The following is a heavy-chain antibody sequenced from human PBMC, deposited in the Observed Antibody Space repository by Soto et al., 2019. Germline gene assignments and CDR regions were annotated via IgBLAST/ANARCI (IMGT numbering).Heavy chain of an antibody. CDR3: AKNPLGRSGCDWYFDL. CDR1: GFTFSSYG. CDR2: ISYDGSNK. V-gene: IGHV3-30*18. J-gene: IGHJ2*01. Sequence: QVQLVESGGGVVQPGRSLRLSCAASGFTFSSYGMHWVRQAPGKGLEWVAVISYDGSNKYYADSVKGRFTISRDNSKNTLYLQRNSVRAEDTAVYYCAKNPLGRSGCDWYFDLWGRGTLVTVSS. D-gene: IGHD3-22*01.